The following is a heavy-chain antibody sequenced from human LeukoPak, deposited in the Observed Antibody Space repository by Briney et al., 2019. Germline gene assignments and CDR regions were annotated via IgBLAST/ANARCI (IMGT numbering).Heavy chain of an antibody. Sequence: GGSLRLSCAASGLSIGRNFMSWVRQAPGKGLEWVSVMYSGGSGGSTYYADSVKGRFTISRDTSKNTLYLQMNSLRVEDTAVYYCARDRFSRGSYYFDYWGQGTLVTVSS. V-gene: IGHV3-53*01. CDR2: MYSGGSGGST. CDR1: GLSIGRNF. CDR3: ARDRFSRGSYYFDY. J-gene: IGHJ4*02. D-gene: IGHD1-26*01.